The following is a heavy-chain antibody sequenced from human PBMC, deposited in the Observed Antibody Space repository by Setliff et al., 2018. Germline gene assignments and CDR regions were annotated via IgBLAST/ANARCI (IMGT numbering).Heavy chain of an antibody. Sequence: KVSCKASGYTFTSYGISWVRQMPGKGLEWMGIIYPGDSDTRYSPSFQGQVTISADKSISTAYLQWSSLKASDTAMYYCARQDPAQYYFDYWGQGTLVTVSS. J-gene: IGHJ4*02. CDR3: ARQDPAQYYFDY. CDR2: IYPGDSDT. CDR1: GYTFTSYG. V-gene: IGHV5-51*01.